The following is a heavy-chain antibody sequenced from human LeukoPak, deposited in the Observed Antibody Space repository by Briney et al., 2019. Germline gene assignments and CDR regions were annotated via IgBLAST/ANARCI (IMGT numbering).Heavy chain of an antibody. CDR1: GFTFSSYA. Sequence: GGSLRLSCAASGFTFSSYAMHWVRQAPGKGLGRVAVISYDGSNKYYADSVKGRFTISRDNSKNTLYLQMNSLRAEDTAVYYCARPKLRYFDWYDAFDIWGQGTMVTVSS. CDR2: ISYDGSNK. V-gene: IGHV3-30*04. D-gene: IGHD3-9*01. J-gene: IGHJ3*02. CDR3: ARPKLRYFDWYDAFDI.